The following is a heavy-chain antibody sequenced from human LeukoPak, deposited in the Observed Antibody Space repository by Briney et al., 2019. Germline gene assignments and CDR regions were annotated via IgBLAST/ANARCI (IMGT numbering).Heavy chain of an antibody. V-gene: IGHV4-59*01. CDR3: ARVADIVVVPAAFDY. Sequence: SETLSLTCTVSGGSISSYYWSWIQQPPGKGLEWIGYIYYSGSTNYNPSLKSRVTISVDTSKNQFSLKLSSVTAADTAVYYCARVADIVVVPAAFDYWGQGTLVTVSS. D-gene: IGHD2-2*01. J-gene: IGHJ4*02. CDR2: IYYSGST. CDR1: GGSISSYY.